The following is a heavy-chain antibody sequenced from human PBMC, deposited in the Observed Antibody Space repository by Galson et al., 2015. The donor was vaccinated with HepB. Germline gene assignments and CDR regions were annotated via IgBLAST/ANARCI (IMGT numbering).Heavy chain of an antibody. CDR2: ISSSSSTI. D-gene: IGHD3-9*01. Sequence: SLRLSCAASGFTVSSNYMSWVRQAPGKGLEWVSYISSSSSTIYYADSVKGRFAISRDNAKNSLYLQMNSLRAEDTAVYYCARGSNILTGYYSDYYYYGMDVWGQGTTVTVSS. CDR1: GFTVSSNY. CDR3: ARGSNILTGYYSDYYYYGMDV. J-gene: IGHJ6*02. V-gene: IGHV3-48*04.